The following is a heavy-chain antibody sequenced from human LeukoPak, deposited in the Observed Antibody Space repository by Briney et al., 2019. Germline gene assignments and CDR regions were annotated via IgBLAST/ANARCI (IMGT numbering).Heavy chain of an antibody. Sequence: SETLSLTCTVSGGSISSSSYYWGWIRQPPGKGLEWIGSIYYSGSTYYNPSLKSRVTISVDTSKNQFSLKLSSVTAADTAAYYCARQDIVVVPALDAFDIWGQGTMVTVSS. CDR3: ARQDIVVVPALDAFDI. D-gene: IGHD2-2*01. CDR2: IYYSGST. CDR1: GGSISSSSYY. V-gene: IGHV4-39*01. J-gene: IGHJ3*02.